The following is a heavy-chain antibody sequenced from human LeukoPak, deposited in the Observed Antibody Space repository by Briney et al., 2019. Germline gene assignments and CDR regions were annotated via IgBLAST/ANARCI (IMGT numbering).Heavy chain of an antibody. CDR2: INDSGGGT. CDR1: GFTFSSYA. J-gene: IGHJ2*01. Sequence: GGSLRLSCAASGFTFSSYAMSWVRQAPGKGLEWVSGINDSGGGTNYADSVRGRFTISRDNSKNTLYLQMNSLRAEDAAVYYCAKAKQWLVRWYFDLWGRGTLVTVSS. CDR3: AKAKQWLVRWYFDL. V-gene: IGHV3-23*01. D-gene: IGHD6-19*01.